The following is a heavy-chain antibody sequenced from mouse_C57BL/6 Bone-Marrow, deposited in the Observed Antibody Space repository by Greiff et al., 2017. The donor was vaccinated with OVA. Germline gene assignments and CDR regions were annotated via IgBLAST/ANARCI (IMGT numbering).Heavy chain of an antibody. CDR2: INPSSGYT. J-gene: IGHJ2*01. CDR1: GYTFTRYT. D-gene: IGHD2-4*01. V-gene: IGHV1-4*01. CDR3: AREVYYDYFDY. Sequence: QVQLQQSGAELARPGASVKMSCKASGYTFTRYTMHWVKQRPGQGLEWIGYINPSSGYTKYNQKFKDKAPLTADKSSSTAYMQLSSLTSEDSAVYYCAREVYYDYFDYWGQGTTLTVSS.